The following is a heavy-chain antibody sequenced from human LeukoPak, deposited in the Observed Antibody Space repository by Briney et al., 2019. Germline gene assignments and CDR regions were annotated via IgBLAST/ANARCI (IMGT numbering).Heavy chain of an antibody. V-gene: IGHV3-49*04. CDR3: ARGPIQLWIHNAMDV. D-gene: IGHD5-18*01. J-gene: IGHJ6*02. CDR2: IRSKAYRGTT. CDR1: GFTFGDHA. Sequence: GGSLRLSCTGSGFTFGDHAMSWVRQAPGKGLEWVGFIRSKAYRGTTAYAASVKGRFTISRDDFASIAYLQMNSLTTEDTAVYYCARGPIQLWIHNAMDVWGQGTTVTVSS.